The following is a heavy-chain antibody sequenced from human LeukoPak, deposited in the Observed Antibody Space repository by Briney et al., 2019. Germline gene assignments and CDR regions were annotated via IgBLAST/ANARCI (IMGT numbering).Heavy chain of an antibody. CDR1: GFSLSNFG. Sequence: GGSLRLSCAASGFSLSNFGMSWIRQAPGKGLEWVSYISSSGSTIYYADSLKGRFTISRDNAKNSLYLQMNSLRAEDTAVYYCARDLSSGLYWGQGTLVTVSS. V-gene: IGHV3-11*01. CDR3: ARDLSSGLY. J-gene: IGHJ4*02. CDR2: ISSSGSTI. D-gene: IGHD6-19*01.